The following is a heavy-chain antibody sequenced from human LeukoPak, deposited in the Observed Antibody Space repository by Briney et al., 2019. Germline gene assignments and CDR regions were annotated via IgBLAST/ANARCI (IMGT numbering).Heavy chain of an antibody. CDR1: GFTSSTYA. CDR3: ARDRGRYYDSRGFYWGYYFDS. Sequence: GGSLRLSCAASGFTSSTYAVNWVRQAPGKGLEWVSTISGSGDSTYYADSVKGRFTISRDNSKDTLYLQMSSVRVDDTAVYYCARDRGRYYDSRGFYWGYYFDSWSQGILVTVST. D-gene: IGHD3-22*01. V-gene: IGHV3-23*01. CDR2: ISGSGDST. J-gene: IGHJ4*02.